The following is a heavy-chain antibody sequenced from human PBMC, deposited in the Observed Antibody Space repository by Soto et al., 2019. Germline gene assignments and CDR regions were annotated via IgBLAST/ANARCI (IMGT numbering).Heavy chain of an antibody. CDR3: ARLALDYDFWSGYSPTNNWFDP. Sequence: PLETLSLTCTVSGGSISSYDLSWIRQPPGKGLEWIGYIYYSGSTNYNPSLKSRVTISVDTSKNQFSLKLSSVTAADTAVYYCARLALDYDFWSGYSPTNNWFDPWGQGTLVTVSS. V-gene: IGHV4-59*08. CDR1: GGSISSYD. D-gene: IGHD3-3*01. J-gene: IGHJ5*02. CDR2: IYYSGST.